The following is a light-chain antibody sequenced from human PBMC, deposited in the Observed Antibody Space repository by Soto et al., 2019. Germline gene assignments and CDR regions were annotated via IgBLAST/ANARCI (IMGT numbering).Light chain of an antibody. CDR3: QQYGSSGT. J-gene: IGKJ1*01. CDR2: GAS. Sequence: EIVLTQSPGTLSLSPGERATLSCRASQSVSNNYLAWYQQKPGQAPRLLSYGASNRATGIPDRFSGSGSGTDFFLTISRLEPEDFAVYYCQQYGSSGTFGQWTKVEIK. V-gene: IGKV3-20*01. CDR1: QSVSNNY.